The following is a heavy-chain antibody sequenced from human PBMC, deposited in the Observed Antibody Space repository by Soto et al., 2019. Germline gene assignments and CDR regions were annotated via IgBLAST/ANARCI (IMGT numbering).Heavy chain of an antibody. CDR3: AKSTGGTANGMDV. V-gene: IGHV3-9*01. CDR2: ISWRSGSI. D-gene: IGHD2-8*02. CDR1: GFTFNEYG. J-gene: IGHJ6*02. Sequence: TGGSLRLSCAASGFTFNEYGMHWVRQAPGKGLEWVSGISWRSGSIGYADPVKGRFSISRDNAKNSLYLQMNSLRVEDTAFYYCAKSTGGTANGMDVWGQGTTVTVSS.